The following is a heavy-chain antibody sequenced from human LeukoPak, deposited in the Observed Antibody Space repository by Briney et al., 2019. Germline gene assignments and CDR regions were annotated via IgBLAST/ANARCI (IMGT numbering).Heavy chain of an antibody. CDR1: GFTFSGSW. Sequence: GGSLRLSCAASGFTFSGSWMSWVRQAPGKGLEWVANINQDGSAKNYLGSVKGRFTNSIDRGKNSLYLQMNSLRDEDTAVYYCARELSWSGRDYWGQGTLVAVSS. V-gene: IGHV3-7*01. D-gene: IGHD3-3*01. J-gene: IGHJ4*02. CDR2: INQDGSAK. CDR3: ARELSWSGRDY.